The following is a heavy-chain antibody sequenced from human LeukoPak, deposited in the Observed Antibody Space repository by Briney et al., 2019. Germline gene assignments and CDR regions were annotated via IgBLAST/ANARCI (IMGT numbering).Heavy chain of an antibody. J-gene: IGHJ6*04. CDR2: ISSSGSTI. D-gene: IGHD3-10*02. CDR1: GFTFSGSA. V-gene: IGHV3-48*03. CDR3: AELGITMIGGV. Sequence: PGGSLRLSCAASGFTFSGSAMHWVRQASGKGLEWVSYISSSGSTIYYAHSVKGRFTISRDNAKNSLYLQMNSLRAEDTAVYYCAELGITMIGGVWGKGTTVTISS.